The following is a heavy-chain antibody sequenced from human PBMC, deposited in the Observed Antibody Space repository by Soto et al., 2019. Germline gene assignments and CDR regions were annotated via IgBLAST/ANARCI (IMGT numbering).Heavy chain of an antibody. CDR1: VFTFSDYY. J-gene: IGHJ6*02. CDR2: ISSSGSTI. D-gene: IGHD2-8*01. Sequence: SRRLSGLASVFTFSDYYMSWIRQAPGNGLEWVSYISSSGSTIYYADSVKGRFTISRDNAKTSLYLQMNSLRAEDTAVYYCAREGLMVYAMDYYYGMDIWGQGATVTVSS. CDR3: AREGLMVYAMDYYYGMDI. V-gene: IGHV3-11*01.